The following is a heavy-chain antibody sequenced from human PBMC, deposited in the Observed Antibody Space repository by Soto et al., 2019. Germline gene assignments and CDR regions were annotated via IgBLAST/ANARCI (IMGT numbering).Heavy chain of an antibody. Sequence: QVQLQQWGAGLLKPSENLSLTCAVYGGSFTDYYWTWIRQPPGKGLEWIGEISHSGATNYNPSLKSRVTISEDTSKNQVSLKVTSVTAADTAVFYCARGNHYYGMDVWGQGTTVTVSS. V-gene: IGHV4-34*01. J-gene: IGHJ6*02. CDR3: ARGNHYYGMDV. CDR2: ISHSGAT. CDR1: GGSFTDYY.